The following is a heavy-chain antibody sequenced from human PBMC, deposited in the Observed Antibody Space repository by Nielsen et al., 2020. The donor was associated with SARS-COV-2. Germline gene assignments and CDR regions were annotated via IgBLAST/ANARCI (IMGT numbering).Heavy chain of an antibody. Sequence: WIRQPPGKGLEWIGNICYSGSTFYNPSLKSRVTISVDTSKNQFSLKLSSVTAADTAVYYCASAGSIAVAGTRGHDAFDIWGQGTMVTVSS. J-gene: IGHJ3*02. CDR3: ASAGSIAVAGTRGHDAFDI. V-gene: IGHV4-39*01. CDR2: ICYSGST. D-gene: IGHD6-19*01.